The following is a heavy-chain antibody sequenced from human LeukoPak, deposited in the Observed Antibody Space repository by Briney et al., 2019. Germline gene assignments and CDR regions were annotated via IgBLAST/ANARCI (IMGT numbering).Heavy chain of an antibody. J-gene: IGHJ5*02. V-gene: IGHV4-59*01. CDR1: GGSISSYY. CDR2: IYYSGST. Sequence: SETLSLTCTVSGGSISSYYWSWIRQPPGKGLEWIGYIYYSGSTNYNPSLKSRVTISVATSKNQFSLRLSSVTAADTAVYYCAKDPRSGIPDPWGQGTLVTVSS. D-gene: IGHD2-21*01. CDR3: AKDPRSGIPDP.